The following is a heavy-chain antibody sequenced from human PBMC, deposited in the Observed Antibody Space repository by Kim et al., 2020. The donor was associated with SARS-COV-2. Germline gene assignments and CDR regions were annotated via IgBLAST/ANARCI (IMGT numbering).Heavy chain of an antibody. D-gene: IGHD4-17*01. CDR1: GFTFSTYW. V-gene: IGHV3-74*01. CDR2: IDSDGSTT. J-gene: IGHJ4*02. Sequence: GGSLRLSCAASGFTFSTYWMLWFRQAPGKGLVWVSRIDSDGSTTNYADSVKGRFTVSRDNAKNILYLQLSSLRPEDTAVYYCARGAYYGDPDWGQGTLVTVSS. CDR3: ARGAYYGDPD.